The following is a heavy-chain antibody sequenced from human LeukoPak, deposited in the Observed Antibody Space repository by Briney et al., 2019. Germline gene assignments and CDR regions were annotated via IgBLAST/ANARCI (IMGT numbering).Heavy chain of an antibody. Sequence: ASVKVSCKASGGTFSSYAISWVRQAPGQGLEWMGWISAYNGNTNYAQKLQGRVIMTTDTSTSTAYMELRSLRSDDTAVYYCARDSRPFGNGLYNWFDPWGQGTLVTVSS. J-gene: IGHJ5*02. CDR3: ARDSRPFGNGLYNWFDP. V-gene: IGHV1-18*01. CDR1: GGTFSSYA. D-gene: IGHD2/OR15-2a*01. CDR2: ISAYNGNT.